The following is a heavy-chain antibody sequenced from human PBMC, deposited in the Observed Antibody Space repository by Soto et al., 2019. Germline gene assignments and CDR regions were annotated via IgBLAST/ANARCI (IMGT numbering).Heavy chain of an antibody. Sequence: EVQLVESGGGLVQPGGSLRLSCAASGFTFSSSWMHWVRQVPGKGLVWVSRINRDGSTTQYADSVRGRFTISSDNAKNTLFLEVNSLTIEDTAVYFCACLSMPRGPCDFWGQGTRVTVSS. CDR1: GFTFSSSW. CDR2: INRDGSTT. D-gene: IGHD3-10*01. V-gene: IGHV3-74*03. J-gene: IGHJ4*02. CDR3: ACLSMPRGPCDF.